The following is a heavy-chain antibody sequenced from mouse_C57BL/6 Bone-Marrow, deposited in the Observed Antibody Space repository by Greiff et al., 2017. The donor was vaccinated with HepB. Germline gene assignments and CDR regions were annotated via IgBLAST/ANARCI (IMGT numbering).Heavy chain of an antibody. D-gene: IGHD3-2*02. CDR3: ASRDSSGPYYAMDY. CDR1: GYTFTSYW. Sequence: VQLQQPGAELVMPGASVKLSCKASGYTFTSYWMHWVKQRPGQGLEWIGWIYPRDGSTKYNEKFKGKATLTVDTSSSTAYMELHSLTSEDSAVYFCASRDSSGPYYAMDYWGQGTSVTVSS. CDR2: IYPRDGST. V-gene: IGHV1-85*01. J-gene: IGHJ4*01.